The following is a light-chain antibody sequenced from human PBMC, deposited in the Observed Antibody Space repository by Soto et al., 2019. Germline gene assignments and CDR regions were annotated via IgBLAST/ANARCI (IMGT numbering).Light chain of an antibody. J-gene: IGKJ4*01. CDR2: GAS. CDR1: QSVSSSS. Sequence: EIVLTQSPGTLSLSPGEGATLSCRASQSVSSSSLTWYQQKRGQAPRLLIYGASTRATGIPVRFSGSGSGTDFTLTISRLEPEDFAVYYCNQYHSSFTFGGGTKVEIK. V-gene: IGKV3-20*01. CDR3: NQYHSSFT.